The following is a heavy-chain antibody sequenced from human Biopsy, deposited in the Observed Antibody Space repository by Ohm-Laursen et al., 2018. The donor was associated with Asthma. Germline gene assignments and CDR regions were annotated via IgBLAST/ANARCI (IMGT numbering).Heavy chain of an antibody. CDR3: AREAFHWNSVARWLDP. J-gene: IGHJ5*02. CDR1: GFTFSSNA. D-gene: IGHD1-7*01. CDR2: ISYDGNNK. Sequence: SLRLSCAASGFTFSSNAMYWVRQAPGKGLEWVTVISYDGNNKYYADSVKGRFTISRDNSKNTLYLQMKSLRAEDTAVYFCAREAFHWNSVARWLDPWGLGTLVTVSS. V-gene: IGHV3-30-3*01.